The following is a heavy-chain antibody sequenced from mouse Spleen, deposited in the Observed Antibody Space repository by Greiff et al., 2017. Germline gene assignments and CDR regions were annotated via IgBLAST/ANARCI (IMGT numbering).Heavy chain of an antibody. CDR2: INPSTGGT. D-gene: IGHD1-1*01. J-gene: IGHJ1*01. CDR3: ASTTVVEGDFDV. V-gene: IGHV1-42*01. CDR1: GYSFTGYY. Sequence: EVMLVESGPELVKPGASVKISCKASGYSFTGYYMNWVKQSPEKSLEWIGEINPSTGGTTYNQKFKAKATLTVDKSSSTAYMQLKSLTSEDSAVYYCASTTVVEGDFDVWGAGTTVTVSS.